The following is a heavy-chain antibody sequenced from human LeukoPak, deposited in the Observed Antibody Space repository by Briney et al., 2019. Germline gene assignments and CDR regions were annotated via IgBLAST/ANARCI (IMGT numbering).Heavy chain of an antibody. V-gene: IGHV4-59*01. CDR1: GGSISTYY. CDR3: ARAHVDYNNVPGSQVYYSNGMDF. J-gene: IGHJ6*02. D-gene: IGHD4-11*01. CDR2: IYYSGST. Sequence: PSETLSLTCTVSGGSISTYYGNWIRQPPGKGLEWIGYIYYSGSTNYNPSLKSRVTISVDTSRNQFSLKLSSVTDADTAVYYCARAHVDYNNVPGSQVYYSNGMDFWGQGTTATVSS.